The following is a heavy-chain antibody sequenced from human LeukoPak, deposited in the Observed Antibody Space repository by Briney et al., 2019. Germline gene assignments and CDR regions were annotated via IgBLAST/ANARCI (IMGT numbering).Heavy chain of an antibody. CDR3: ARAPGYSSSWYL. J-gene: IGHJ5*02. V-gene: IGHV4-34*01. Sequence: SETLSLTCAVYGGSFSGYYWSWIRQPPGKGLEWIGEINHSGSTNYSPSLKSRVTISVDTSKNQFSLKLSSVTAADTAVYYCARAPGYSSSWYLWGQGTLVTVSS. CDR2: INHSGST. D-gene: IGHD6-13*01. CDR1: GGSFSGYY.